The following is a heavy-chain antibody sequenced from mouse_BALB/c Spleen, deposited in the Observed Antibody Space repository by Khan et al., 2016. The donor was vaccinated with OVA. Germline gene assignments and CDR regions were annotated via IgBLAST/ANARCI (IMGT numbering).Heavy chain of an antibody. Sequence: EVELVESGGGLVKPGGSLKLSCEVSGFTFSTYAMSWVRQTPEKRLEWVTSISSDGDYTFYLDSVKGRFTISRDNAKNTLYLEMSSLRSDDTAMFYGARSPYGNVGYWGQGTLVTVSA. CDR3: ARSPYGNVGY. CDR1: GFTFSTYA. D-gene: IGHD2-1*01. J-gene: IGHJ3*02. CDR2: ISSDGDYT. V-gene: IGHV5-9-3*01.